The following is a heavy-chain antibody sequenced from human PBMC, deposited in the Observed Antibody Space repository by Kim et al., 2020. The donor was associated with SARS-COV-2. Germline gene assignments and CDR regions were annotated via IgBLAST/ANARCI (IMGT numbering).Heavy chain of an antibody. J-gene: IGHJ4*02. Sequence: PSVKVSCKASGYTFTNYGITWVRQAPGQGLEWMGWISAYNGNTNYAQKLQGRVTMTTDTSTSTAYLELRSLRSDDTAVYYCARTQPELLVDSWGQGTLVTVSS. CDR1: GYTFTNYG. CDR3: ARTQPELLVDS. CDR2: ISAYNGNT. V-gene: IGHV1-18*01. D-gene: IGHD3-10*01.